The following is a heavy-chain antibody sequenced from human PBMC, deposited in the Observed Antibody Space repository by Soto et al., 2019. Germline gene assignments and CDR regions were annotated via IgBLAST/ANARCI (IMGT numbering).Heavy chain of an antibody. CDR3: AKVFGSSLVNY. Sequence: QVQLVESGGGVVQPGRSLRLSCAASGFTFSSYGMHWVRQAPGKGLEWVAGISYDGSNKYYADSVKGRFTISRDNSKNTLYLQMNSLRAEDTAVYYCAKVFGSSLVNYWGQGTLVTVSS. V-gene: IGHV3-30*18. CDR1: GFTFSSYG. J-gene: IGHJ4*02. D-gene: IGHD6-13*01. CDR2: ISYDGSNK.